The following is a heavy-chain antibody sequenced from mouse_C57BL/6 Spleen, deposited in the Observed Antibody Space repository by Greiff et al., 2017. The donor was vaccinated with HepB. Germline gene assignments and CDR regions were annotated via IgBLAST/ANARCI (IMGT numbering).Heavy chain of an antibody. J-gene: IGHJ4*01. CDR3: ARTDYGSSCAMDY. Sequence: EVMLVESGGGLVKPGGSLKLSCAASGFTFSDYGMHWVRQAPEKGLEWVAYISSGSSTIYYADTVKGRFTISRDNAKNTLFLQMTSLRSEDTAMYYCARTDYGSSCAMDYWGQGTSVTVSS. V-gene: IGHV5-17*01. D-gene: IGHD1-1*01. CDR2: ISSGSSTI. CDR1: GFTFSDYG.